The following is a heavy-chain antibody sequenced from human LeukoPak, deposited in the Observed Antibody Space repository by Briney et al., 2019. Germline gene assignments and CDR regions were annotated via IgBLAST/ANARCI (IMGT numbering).Heavy chain of an antibody. D-gene: IGHD1-26*01. V-gene: IGHV3-48*01. CDR2: ISSSSTTK. J-gene: IGHJ4*02. Sequence: GGSLRLSCAASGFTFSRYTMNWVRQAPGKGLEWISDISSSSTTKHYADSVKGRFTISRDNAKNSLYLQMNNLRAEDTAVYYCARDPREWGLPYFDCWGQGTLATVSS. CDR3: ARDPREWGLPYFDC. CDR1: GFTFSRYT.